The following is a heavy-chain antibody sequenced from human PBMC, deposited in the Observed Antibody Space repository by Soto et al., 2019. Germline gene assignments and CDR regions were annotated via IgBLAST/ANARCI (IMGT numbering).Heavy chain of an antibody. V-gene: IGHV3-7*01. CDR2: IKQDGSEE. J-gene: IGHJ4*02. CDR1: GFTFSSHW. CDR3: ARDGGLPISFDY. D-gene: IGHD2-15*01. Sequence: EVQLVESGGGLVQPGGSLRLSCAASGFTFSSHWMSWVRQAPGKGPEWVANIKQDGSEEHYVDSVKGRFAISRDNVKNALYLQMNSLRVGDTGVYYCARDGGLPISFDYLGQGTLVTVSS.